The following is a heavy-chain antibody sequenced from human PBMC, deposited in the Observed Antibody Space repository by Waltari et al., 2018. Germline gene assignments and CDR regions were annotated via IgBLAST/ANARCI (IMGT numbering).Heavy chain of an antibody. CDR2: IYHSGCT. V-gene: IGHV4-38-2*01. J-gene: IGHJ4*02. Sequence: QVQLQESGPGLVKPSETLSLTCAVSGYSISSGYYWGWIRQPPGKGLAWIGSIYHSGCTYYNPARKSRGTISVDTSKNQFSLKLSSVTAADTAVYYCARMGTMVVTQFDYWGQGTLVTVSS. CDR1: GYSISSGYY. CDR3: ARMGTMVVTQFDY. D-gene: IGHD2-21*02.